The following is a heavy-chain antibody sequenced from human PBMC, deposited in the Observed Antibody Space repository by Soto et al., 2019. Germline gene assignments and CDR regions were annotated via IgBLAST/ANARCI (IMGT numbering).Heavy chain of an antibody. D-gene: IGHD6-13*01. V-gene: IGHV3-48*03. J-gene: IGHJ6*02. CDR2: ISSSGSTI. CDR3: ARAYSSSWYSMASSGMDV. Sequence: QAGGSLSLACAASGFTFSSYEMNWVRQAPGKGLEWVSYISSSGSTIYYADSVKGRFTISRDNAKNSLYLQMNSLRAEDTAVYYCARAYSSSWYSMASSGMDVWGQGTTVTVSS. CDR1: GFTFSSYE.